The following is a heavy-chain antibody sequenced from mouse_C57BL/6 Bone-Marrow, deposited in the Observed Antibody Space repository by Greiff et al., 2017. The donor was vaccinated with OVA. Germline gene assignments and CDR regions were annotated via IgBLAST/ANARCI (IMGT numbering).Heavy chain of an antibody. CDR2: IHPNSGST. D-gene: IGHD1-1*01. V-gene: IGHV1-64*01. CDR3: ARLSTVVPGFAY. Sequence: QVQLKQPGAELVKPGASVKLSCKASGYTFTSYWMHWVKQRPGQGLEWIGMIHPNSGSTNYNEKFKSKATLTVDKSSSTAYMQLSSLTSEDSAVYYCARLSTVVPGFAYWGQGTLVTVSA. J-gene: IGHJ3*01. CDR1: GYTFTSYW.